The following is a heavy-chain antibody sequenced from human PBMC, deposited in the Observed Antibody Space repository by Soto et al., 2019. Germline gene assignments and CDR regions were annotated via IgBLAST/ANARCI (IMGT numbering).Heavy chain of an antibody. D-gene: IGHD2-2*01. CDR2: ISDSGET. CDR1: GFTFLNFA. V-gene: IGHV3-23*01. CDR3: AKDLCRSATMPCFDH. J-gene: IGHJ5*02. Sequence: GGSLRLSCEASGFTFLNFAMAWVRQAPGKGLEWVSGISDSGETFYADSMEGRFTISRDNSKNTLYLQISSLRAADTALYYCAKDLCRSATMPCFDHWGQGARVTVSS.